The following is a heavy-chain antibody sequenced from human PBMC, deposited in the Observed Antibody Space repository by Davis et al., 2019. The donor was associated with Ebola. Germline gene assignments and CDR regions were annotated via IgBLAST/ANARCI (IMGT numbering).Heavy chain of an antibody. CDR2: ISGSGAST. CDR1: GFTFSSYA. J-gene: IGHJ4*02. CDR3: ANTREEAAPTHFDY. V-gene: IGHV3-23*01. D-gene: IGHD2-15*01. Sequence: GESLKISCAASGFTFSSYAMSWVRQAPGKGLEWVSGISGSGASTYYADSVKGRFTISRDKSKNPLYLQMNSLRAEDTAVYYCANTREEAAPTHFDYWGQGTLVTVSS.